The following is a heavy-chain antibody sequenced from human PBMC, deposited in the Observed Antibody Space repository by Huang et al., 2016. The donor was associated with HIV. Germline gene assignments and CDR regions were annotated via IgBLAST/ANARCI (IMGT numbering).Heavy chain of an antibody. CDR2: MYTSGTT. J-gene: IGHJ4*02. CDR1: GGSIRNYY. Sequence: QVQLQESGPGLVKPAETLSLTCSVSGGSIRNYYWSWIRQPAGKGLEWIGRMYTSGTTNYNPTHRSRVTMSLDTSKNQFARKLTSVTAADSAVYYCAREGNDVGGGFDHWGQGTLVTVSS. V-gene: IGHV4-4*07. CDR3: AREGNDVGGGFDH. D-gene: IGHD3-10*02.